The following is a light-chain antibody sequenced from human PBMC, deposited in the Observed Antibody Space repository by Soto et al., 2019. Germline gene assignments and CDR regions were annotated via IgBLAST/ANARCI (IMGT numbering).Light chain of an antibody. CDR1: QSVSSN. CDR2: DAS. CDR3: HHYNSWPYT. V-gene: IGKV3-15*01. J-gene: IGKJ2*01. Sequence: DIVMTQSPYTLSVYPVEIATLSCRASQSVSSNLAWYQQKPGQAPRLLIYDASTRAPGFPARFSGSGSGTEFTLTISSLQSEDFAVYYCHHYNSWPYTFGQGTKVDIK.